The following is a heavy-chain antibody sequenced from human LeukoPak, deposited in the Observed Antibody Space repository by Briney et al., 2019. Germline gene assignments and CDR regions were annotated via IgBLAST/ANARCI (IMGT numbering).Heavy chain of an antibody. J-gene: IGHJ5*02. CDR1: GGSFSGYY. Sequence: SETLSLTCAVYGGSFSGYYWSWIRQPPGKGLEWIGEINHSGSTNYNPSLKSRVTISVDTSKNQFSLKLSSVTAADTAVYYCARRRSYYYDSSGYYSPPGGFDPWGQGTLSPSPQ. CDR2: INHSGST. V-gene: IGHV4-34*01. CDR3: ARRRSYYYDSSGYYSPPGGFDP. D-gene: IGHD3-22*01.